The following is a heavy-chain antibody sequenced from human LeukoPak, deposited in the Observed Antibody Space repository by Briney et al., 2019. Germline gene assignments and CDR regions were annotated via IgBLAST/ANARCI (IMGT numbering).Heavy chain of an antibody. CDR3: ARAGCRSTSCYTRLVY. J-gene: IGHJ4*02. D-gene: IGHD2-2*02. Sequence: ASVKVSCKASGYTFTGYYMHWVRQAPGQGLEWMGRINPNSGGTNYAQKFQGRVTMTRDTSISTAYMELSRLRSDDTAVYYCARAGCRSTSCYTRLVYWGQGTLVTVSS. V-gene: IGHV1-2*06. CDR1: GYTFTGYY. CDR2: INPNSGGT.